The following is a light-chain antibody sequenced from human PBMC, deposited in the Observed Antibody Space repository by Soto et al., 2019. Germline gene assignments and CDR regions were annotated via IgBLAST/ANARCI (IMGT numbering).Light chain of an antibody. CDR1: QTVSTN. CDR2: GAS. Sequence: EIVMTQSPDTLSVSPGDRATLSCRASQTVSTNLAWYQQKPGQAPRLLIYGASTRATGVPDRFSGSGSRTEFTLTISSLQSEDFAVYHCQQYNSWPPLTFGQGTKVEIK. J-gene: IGKJ1*01. CDR3: QQYNSWPPLT. V-gene: IGKV3-15*01.